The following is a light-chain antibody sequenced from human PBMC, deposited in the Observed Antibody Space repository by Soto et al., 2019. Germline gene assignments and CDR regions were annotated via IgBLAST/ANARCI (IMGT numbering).Light chain of an antibody. V-gene: IGLV1-40*01. Sequence: QSVLTQPPSVSGAPGQRVTISCTGTTSNIGAGYYVHWYHQLPGTAPKFLVSGNDNRPSGVADRLSASKSGTSGSLAITGLQAEDEGHYYCQSYDRGLTAYVFGTGTKLTVL. CDR3: QSYDRGLTAYV. CDR1: TSNIGAGYY. CDR2: GND. J-gene: IGLJ1*01.